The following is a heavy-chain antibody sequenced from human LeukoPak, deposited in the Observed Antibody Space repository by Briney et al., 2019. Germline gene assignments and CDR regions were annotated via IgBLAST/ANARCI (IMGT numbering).Heavy chain of an antibody. D-gene: IGHD4-11*01. CDR3: ATDVNSNYEY. CDR2: INQDGSEE. V-gene: IGHV3-7*05. J-gene: IGHJ4*02. Sequence: PGGSLRLSCAASGFTFTSYSMNWVRQAPGKGPEWVANINQDGSEENYADSVKGRFTISRDNAENSLYLQMNSLRAEDTAMYYCATDVNSNYEYWGQGTLVTVSS. CDR1: GFTFTSYS.